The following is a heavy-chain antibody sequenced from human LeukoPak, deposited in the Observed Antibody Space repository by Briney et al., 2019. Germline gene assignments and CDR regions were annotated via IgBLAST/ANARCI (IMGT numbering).Heavy chain of an antibody. CDR1: GFTFDDYA. D-gene: IGHD4-17*01. CDR3: AKDEHGNYGTIDY. J-gene: IGHJ4*02. V-gene: IGHV3-9*01. Sequence: GGSLRLSCAASGFTFDDYAMHWVRQAPGKGLEGVSGISWNSRTIGYVDSVKGRFTISRDNAKNSLYLQMNSLRAEDTALYYCAKDEHGNYGTIDYWGQGTLVTVSS. CDR2: ISWNSRTI.